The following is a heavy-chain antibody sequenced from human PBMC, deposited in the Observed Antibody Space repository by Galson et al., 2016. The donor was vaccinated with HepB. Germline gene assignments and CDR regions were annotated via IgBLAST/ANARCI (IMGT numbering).Heavy chain of an antibody. CDR1: GFAFSTFW. D-gene: IGHD2-21*02. CDR3: AFGAWLDY. J-gene: IGHJ4*02. CDR2: IRKDGSET. V-gene: IGHV3-7*01. Sequence: SLRLSCAVSGFAFSTFWTTWVRLVPGKGLEYLANIRKDGSETHYADSVRGRFTISRDNAKNTLFLQMTNLRVEDTAVYYCAFGAWLDYWGQGLLVTVSS.